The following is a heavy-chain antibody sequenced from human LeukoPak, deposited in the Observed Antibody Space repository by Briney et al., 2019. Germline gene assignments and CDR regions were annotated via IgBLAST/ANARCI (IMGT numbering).Heavy chain of an antibody. V-gene: IGHV4-61*02. J-gene: IGHJ4*02. D-gene: IGHD3-22*01. Sequence: SQTLSLTCTVSGGSMSSGYYYWSWIRQPAGTGLEWIGRIYTSGSTNYNPSLKSRVTISVDTSKNQFSLKLSSVTAADPAVYYCARSSRDSSAYSDYWGQGTLVTVSS. CDR3: ARSSRDSSAYSDY. CDR1: GGSMSSGYYY. CDR2: IYTSGST.